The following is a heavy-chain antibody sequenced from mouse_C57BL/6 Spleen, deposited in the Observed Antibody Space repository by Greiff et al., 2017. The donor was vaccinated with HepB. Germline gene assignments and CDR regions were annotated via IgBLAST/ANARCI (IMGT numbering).Heavy chain of an antibody. CDR2: INPNNGGT. J-gene: IGHJ4*01. CDR3: ARREGDYYGSSYDAMDY. D-gene: IGHD1-1*01. Sequence: EVQLQQSGPELVKPGASVKISCKASGYTFTDYYMNWVKQSHGKSLEWIGDINPNNGGTSYNQKFKGKATLTVDKSSSTAYMELRSLTSEDSAVYYCARREGDYYGSSYDAMDYWGQGTSVTVSS. CDR1: GYTFTDYY. V-gene: IGHV1-26*01.